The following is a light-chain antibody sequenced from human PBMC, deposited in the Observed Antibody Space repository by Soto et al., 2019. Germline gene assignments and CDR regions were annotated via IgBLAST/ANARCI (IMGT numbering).Light chain of an antibody. Sequence: DIQMTQSPSSLSASVGDAVTITCRASPGISNFLAWYQQKAGKVPKLLIYGASTLQSGVPSRFSGSGSGTEFTLTISSLQPEDVATYYCQKYNSAPRTFGQGTKMEIK. CDR2: GAS. CDR3: QKYNSAPRT. CDR1: PGISNF. V-gene: IGKV1-27*01. J-gene: IGKJ1*01.